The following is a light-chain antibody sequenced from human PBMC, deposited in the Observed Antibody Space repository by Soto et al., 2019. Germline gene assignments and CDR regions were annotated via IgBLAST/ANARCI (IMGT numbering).Light chain of an antibody. CDR2: DAS. CDR1: QSISSW. J-gene: IGKJ2*01. CDR3: HCQYT. V-gene: IGKV1-5*01. Sequence: DIQMTQSPSTLSASVGDRVTITCRASQSISSWLAWYQQKPGKAPKLLIYDASSLESGVPSRFSGSGSGTEFTLTFSSLQPDDFATYYCHCQYTFGQGTKLEIK.